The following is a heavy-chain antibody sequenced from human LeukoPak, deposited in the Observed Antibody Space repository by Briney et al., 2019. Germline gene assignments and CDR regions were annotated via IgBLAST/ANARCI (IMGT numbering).Heavy chain of an antibody. D-gene: IGHD3-10*01. CDR1: GYSFTTYW. Sequence: GESLKISCKTSGYSFTTYWIGWVRQLPGTGLEWVGAIYPDDSDTRYSPSFQGQVVISADRSIRTAYLQWNTLKTSDTAMYYCVRQRGASGTINHFDPWGQGTLITVSS. J-gene: IGHJ5*02. CDR3: VRQRGASGTINHFDP. V-gene: IGHV5-51*01. CDR2: IYPDDSDT.